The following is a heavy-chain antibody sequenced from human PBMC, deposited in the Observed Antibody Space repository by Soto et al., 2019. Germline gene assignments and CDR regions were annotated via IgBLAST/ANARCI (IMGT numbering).Heavy chain of an antibody. V-gene: IGHV4-39*01. Sequence: QLQLQESGPGLVKPSETLSLTCNVSGGSISSSRSYWAWFRQPPGKELEWIANIFYAGNTYYNPSLKSRVPVSVDTSKNQSALKLDSVTAADTAVYYCARQAAAPGIDLWFDPWGQGTLVTVSS. D-gene: IGHD6-13*01. CDR2: IFYAGNT. CDR3: ARQAAAPGIDLWFDP. CDR1: GGSISSSRSY. J-gene: IGHJ5*02.